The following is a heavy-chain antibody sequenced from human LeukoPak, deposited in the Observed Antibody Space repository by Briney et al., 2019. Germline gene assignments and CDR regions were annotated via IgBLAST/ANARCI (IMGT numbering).Heavy chain of an antibody. J-gene: IGHJ4*02. Sequence: PGGSLRLSCAASGFTFSSYAMSWVRQAPGKGLEWVSAISGSGGSTYYADSVKGRFTISRDNSKNTQYLQMNSLRAEDTAVYYCAKGSGYSGWYPPLDYWGQGTLVTVSS. V-gene: IGHV3-23*01. CDR1: GFTFSSYA. CDR3: AKGSGYSGWYPPLDY. D-gene: IGHD6-19*01. CDR2: ISGSGGST.